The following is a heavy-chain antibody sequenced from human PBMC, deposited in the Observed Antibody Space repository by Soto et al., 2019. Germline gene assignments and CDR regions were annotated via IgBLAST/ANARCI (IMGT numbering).Heavy chain of an antibody. J-gene: IGHJ6*02. Sequence: EVQLVESGGGLVKPGGSLRLSCAASGFTFKDAWMSWVRQAPGKGLEWVGHIKSTDTGGTTDYAAPVKGRFSISKDDSEDTLYQQMKSLKSEDTAMYFCTSHLDIWRQGTSVIVSS. CDR1: GFTFKDAW. V-gene: IGHV3-15*01. CDR3: TSHLDI. CDR2: IKSTDTGGTT.